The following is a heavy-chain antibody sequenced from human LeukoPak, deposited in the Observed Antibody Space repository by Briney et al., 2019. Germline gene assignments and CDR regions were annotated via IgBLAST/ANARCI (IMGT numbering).Heavy chain of an antibody. Sequence: GGSLRLSCAASGFTFSNYNMNWVRQAPGKGLEWVGRIKSKTDGGTTDYAAPVKGRFTISRDDSKNTLYLQMNSLKTEDTAVYYCTTEFFLYDILTESDYWGQGTLVTVSS. CDR2: IKSKTDGGTT. D-gene: IGHD3-9*01. V-gene: IGHV3-15*01. CDR1: GFTFSNYN. CDR3: TTEFFLYDILTESDY. J-gene: IGHJ4*02.